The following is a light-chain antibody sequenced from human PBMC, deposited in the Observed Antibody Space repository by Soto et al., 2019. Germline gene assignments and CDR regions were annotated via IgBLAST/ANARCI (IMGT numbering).Light chain of an antibody. CDR3: EDYSSSSGLA. J-gene: IGKJ4*01. V-gene: IGKV1-5*03. CDR1: QSISSW. CDR2: EAS. Sequence: DIQMTQSPSTLSASVGDRVTITCRASQSISSWLAWYQQKPGKAPKLLIYEASSLKSGVPSRFSGSGSATEFTLTLSSLQPDDFATYYCEDYSSSSGLAFGGGTKVDI.